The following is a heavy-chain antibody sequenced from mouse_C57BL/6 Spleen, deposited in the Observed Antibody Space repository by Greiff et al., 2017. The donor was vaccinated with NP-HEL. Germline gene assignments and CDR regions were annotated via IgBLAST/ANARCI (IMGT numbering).Heavy chain of an antibody. Sequence: EVKLVESGGGLVKPGGSLKLSCAASGFTFSSYAMSWVRQTPEKRLEWVATISDGGSYTYYPDNVKGRFTISRDNAKNNLYLQMSHLKSEDTAMYYCARRDWDGWYFDYWGQGTTLTVSS. V-gene: IGHV5-4*03. CDR3: ARRDWDGWYFDY. J-gene: IGHJ2*01. CDR1: GFTFSSYA. D-gene: IGHD4-1*01. CDR2: ISDGGSYT.